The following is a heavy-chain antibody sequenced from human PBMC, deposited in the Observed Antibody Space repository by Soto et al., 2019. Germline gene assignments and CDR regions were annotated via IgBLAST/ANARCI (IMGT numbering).Heavy chain of an antibody. CDR3: TTPNQLSGSYFIRYYYYGMDV. D-gene: IGHD1-26*01. CDR1: GFTFSNAW. CDR2: IKSKTDGGTT. Sequence: PGESLKISCAASGFTFSNAWMSWVRQAPGKGLEWVGRIKSKTDGGTTDYAAPVKGRFTISRDDSKNTLYLQMNSLKTEDTAVYYCTTPNQLSGSYFIRYYYYGMDVWGQGTTVTVSS. V-gene: IGHV3-15*01. J-gene: IGHJ6*02.